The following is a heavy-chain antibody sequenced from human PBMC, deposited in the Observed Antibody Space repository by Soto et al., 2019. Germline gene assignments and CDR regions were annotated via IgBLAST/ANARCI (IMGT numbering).Heavy chain of an antibody. J-gene: IGHJ4*02. CDR1: GGSSSGGVYY. CDR3: ARTPGIAAAGTGFDY. D-gene: IGHD6-13*01. CDR2: IYYSGST. V-gene: IGHV4-31*03. Sequence: SETLSLTCSVSGGSSSGGVYYWSWIRQHPGEGLEWIGYIYYSGSTYYNPSLKSRVTISVDTSKNQFSLKLSSVTAADTAVYYCARTPGIAAAGTGFDYWGQGTLVTVSS.